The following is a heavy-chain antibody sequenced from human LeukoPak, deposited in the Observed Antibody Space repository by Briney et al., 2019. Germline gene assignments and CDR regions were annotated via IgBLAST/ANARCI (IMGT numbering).Heavy chain of an antibody. J-gene: IGHJ6*03. CDR1: GFSFSSCN. D-gene: IGHD1-26*01. CDR3: ARDPYSGTYSVGLCYYYMDV. Sequence: GGSLRLSCAASGFSFSSCNKNWVRLTPGKGLEWVSSITSSSTYTFYADSVKGRFTISRDNAKNSLDLEMNGLRDEDTAVYYCARDPYSGTYSVGLCYYYMDVWGKGTTVTVSS. V-gene: IGHV3-21*01. CDR2: ITSSSTYT.